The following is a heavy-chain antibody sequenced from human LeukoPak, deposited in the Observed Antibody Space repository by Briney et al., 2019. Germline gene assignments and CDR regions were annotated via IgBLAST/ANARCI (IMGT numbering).Heavy chain of an antibody. D-gene: IGHD3-10*01. CDR2: IYYSGST. Sequence: SETLSLTCTVSGGSISSGDYYWSWIRQPPGKGLEWIGYIYYSGSTYYNPSLKSRVTISVDTSKNQFSPKLSSVTAADTAVYYCARVPYYYGSGSYPNWGQGTLVTVSS. J-gene: IGHJ4*02. CDR3: ARVPYYYGSGSYPN. CDR1: GGSISSGDYY. V-gene: IGHV4-30-4*01.